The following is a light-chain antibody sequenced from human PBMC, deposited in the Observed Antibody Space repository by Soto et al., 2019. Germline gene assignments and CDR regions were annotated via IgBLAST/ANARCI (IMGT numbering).Light chain of an antibody. V-gene: IGKV1-39*01. CDR3: QQSYSTPRT. CDR2: GAS. Sequence: DIQMTQSPYSLSASVGARVTITCRASQSISINLNWYQQKPGKAPKLLIYGASSLQSGVPSMFSGSGSGTDFTLIISSLQPEDFASYYCQQSYSTPRTFGQGTKLEIK. CDR1: QSISIN. J-gene: IGKJ2*01.